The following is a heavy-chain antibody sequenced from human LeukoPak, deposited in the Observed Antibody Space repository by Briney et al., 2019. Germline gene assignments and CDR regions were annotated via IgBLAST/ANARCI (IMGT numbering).Heavy chain of an antibody. CDR1: GFTFSSYS. Sequence: PGGSLRLSCAASGFTFSSYSMNWVRQAPGKGLEWVSSISSTSSYIYYADSVKGRFTISRDNAKNSLYLQMNSLRAEDTAVYYCARSAIKYYYDSSGYGFDYWGQGTLVTVPS. J-gene: IGHJ4*02. CDR2: ISSTSSYI. V-gene: IGHV3-21*01. CDR3: ARSAIKYYYDSSGYGFDY. D-gene: IGHD3-22*01.